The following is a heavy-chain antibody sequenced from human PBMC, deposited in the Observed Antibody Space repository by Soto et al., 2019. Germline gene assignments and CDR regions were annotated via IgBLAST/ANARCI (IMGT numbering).Heavy chain of an antibody. Sequence: QVQLQESGPGLVKPSQTLSLTCTVSGGSISSGDYYWSWIRQPPGKGLEWIGYIYYSGSTYYNPSLTSPVTISVDTSKTQFSRKLSSVTAADTAVYYCASGYRYSYGIDYWGQGTLVTVSS. D-gene: IGHD5-18*01. J-gene: IGHJ4*02. CDR1: GGSISSGDYY. V-gene: IGHV4-30-4*01. CDR3: ASGYRYSYGIDY. CDR2: IYYSGST.